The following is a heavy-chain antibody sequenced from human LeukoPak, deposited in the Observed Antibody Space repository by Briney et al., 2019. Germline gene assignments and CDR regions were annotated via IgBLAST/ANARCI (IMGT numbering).Heavy chain of an antibody. J-gene: IGHJ3*01. CDR1: GFTFSSYS. CDR2: ISSSSSYI. V-gene: IGHV3-21*01. D-gene: IGHD5-12*01. CDR3: ARDPASFLSGYRQSV. Sequence: GGSLRLSCAASGFTFSSYSMNWVRQAPGKGLEWVSSISSSSSYIYYADSVKGRFTISRDNAKNSLYLQMNSLRAEDTAVYYCARDPASFLSGYRQSVWGQGTMVTVSS.